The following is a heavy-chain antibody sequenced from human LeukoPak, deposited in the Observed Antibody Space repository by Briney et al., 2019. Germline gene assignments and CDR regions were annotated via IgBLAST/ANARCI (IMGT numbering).Heavy chain of an antibody. D-gene: IGHD2-21*01. V-gene: IGHV3-74*01. J-gene: IGHJ4*02. CDR3: ATLSYCRGDY. CDR1: GFSFSAYY. Sequence: GGSLRLSCAASGFSFSAYYMHWVRQVPGKGLVWVSRINTDGSSTAYADSVKGRFTISRDNAKNTLYLQMNSLRDEDTAVYYCATLSYCRGDYWGQGTLVTVSS. CDR2: INTDGSST.